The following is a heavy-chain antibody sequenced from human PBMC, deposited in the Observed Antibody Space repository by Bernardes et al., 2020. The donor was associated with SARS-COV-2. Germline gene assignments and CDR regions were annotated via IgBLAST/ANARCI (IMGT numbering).Heavy chain of an antibody. V-gene: IGHV4-59*07. Sequence: SNTLQVICTFSGGFISSYYWSWIRRRPGKGLEWIEYIYNSGSTNYHPSLKSRVTISLDTSNNQFSLRLTSVIAADTAVYYCARGVQGVIITSPYYYGMDVRGQGTTVTVSS. J-gene: IGHJ6*02. CDR1: GGFISSYY. CDR3: ARGVQGVIITSPYYYGMDV. D-gene: IGHD3-10*01. CDR2: IYNSGST.